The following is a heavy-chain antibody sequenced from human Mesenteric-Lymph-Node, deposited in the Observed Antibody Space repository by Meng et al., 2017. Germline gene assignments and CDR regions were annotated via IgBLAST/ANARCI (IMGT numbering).Heavy chain of an antibody. J-gene: IGHJ4*02. V-gene: IGHV1-2*06. CDR1: GYTFTGYY. Sequence: ALVKVSCKASGYTFTGYYMHWVRQAPGQGLEWMGRINPNSGGTNYTQKFQGRVTMTRDTSISTAYMELSRLRSDDTAVYYCAIRVVTLFDYWGQGTLVTVSS. CDR3: AIRVVTLFDY. CDR2: INPNSGGT. D-gene: IGHD3-22*01.